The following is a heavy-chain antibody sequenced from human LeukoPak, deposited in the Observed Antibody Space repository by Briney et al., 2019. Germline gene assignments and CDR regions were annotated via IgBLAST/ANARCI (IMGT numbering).Heavy chain of an antibody. J-gene: IGHJ4*02. V-gene: IGHV4-39*02. CDR1: GGSISSSSYY. Sequence: PSETLSLXCTVSGGSISSSSYYWVWIRQPPVKGLEWIGSIYYSGVTYYNPSLKSRVTISVDTSKNLFSLKLSSVTAADTAVYYCASHCGSTSCYAPDYWGQGTLVTVSS. CDR2: IYYSGVT. D-gene: IGHD2-2*01. CDR3: ASHCGSTSCYAPDY.